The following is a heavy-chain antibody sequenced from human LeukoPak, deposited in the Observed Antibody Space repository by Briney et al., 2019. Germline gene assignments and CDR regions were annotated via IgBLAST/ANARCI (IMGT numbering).Heavy chain of an antibody. D-gene: IGHD5-18*01. CDR3: ARALSGYSYGYFDY. Sequence: GASVKVSCKASGYTFTGYYMHWVRQAPGQGLGWMGWINPNSGGTNYAQKFQGRVTMTRDTSISTAYMELSRLRSDDTAVYYCARALSGYSYGYFDYWGQGTLVTVSS. CDR1: GYTFTGYY. V-gene: IGHV1-2*02. J-gene: IGHJ4*02. CDR2: INPNSGGT.